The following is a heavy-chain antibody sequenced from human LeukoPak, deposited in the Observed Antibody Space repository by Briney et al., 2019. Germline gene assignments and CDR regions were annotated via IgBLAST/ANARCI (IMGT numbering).Heavy chain of an antibody. J-gene: IGHJ4*02. CDR2: IIPIFGTA. CDR1: GGTFSSYA. D-gene: IGHD2-15*01. CDR3: ARDGPRYCSGGSCSGSYYFDY. V-gene: IGHV1-69*01. Sequence: SVKVSCKASGGTFSSYAISWVRQAPGQGLEWMGGIIPIFGTANYAQKFQGRVTITADESTSTAYMELSSLKSEDTAVYYCARDGPRYCSGGSCSGSYYFDYWGQGTLVTVSS.